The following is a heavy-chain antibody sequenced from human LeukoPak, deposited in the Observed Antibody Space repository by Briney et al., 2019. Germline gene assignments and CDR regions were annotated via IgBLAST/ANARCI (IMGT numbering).Heavy chain of an antibody. V-gene: IGHV3-30-3*01. CDR2: LSFDGDEK. Sequence: GGSLRLSCVASGFTFNTYSMHWVRQAPCKGLEWVAVLSFDGDEKHYADSVKGRFTISRDNAQNSVYLQMNSLRAEDTAVYYCVRDRGTYRPIDYWGQGTLVTVSS. D-gene: IGHD1-26*01. CDR1: GFTFNTYS. J-gene: IGHJ4*02. CDR3: VRDRGTYRPIDY.